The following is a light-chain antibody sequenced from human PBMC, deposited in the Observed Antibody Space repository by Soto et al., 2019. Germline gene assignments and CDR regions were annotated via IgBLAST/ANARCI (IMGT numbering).Light chain of an antibody. J-gene: IGKJ2*01. CDR2: AAS. CDR3: LQSYSTPYT. CDR1: HDINTY. V-gene: IGKV1-39*01. Sequence: DIQMTQSPSALSASVGDRVTITCRASHDINTYLNWYQQKPRKAQKLLIYAASSLQSGVPSRFGGSGSGTDFTLTISSLQPEDFATYYCLQSYSTPYTFGQGTKLQIK.